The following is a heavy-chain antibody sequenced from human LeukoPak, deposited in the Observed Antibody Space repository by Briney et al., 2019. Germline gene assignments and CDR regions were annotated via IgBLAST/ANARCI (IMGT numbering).Heavy chain of an antibody. Sequence: ASVKVSCKASGYTFTTCFMHWLRQAPGQGLEWMGWINPHSGGTNYAQKFQGGVTMTRDTSITTAYMELSSLRSDDTAVYYCARDVGEYCSSTNCYASHYWGQGTLVTVSS. CDR2: INPHSGGT. D-gene: IGHD2-2*01. V-gene: IGHV1-2*02. CDR3: ARDVGEYCSSTNCYASHY. CDR1: GYTFTTCF. J-gene: IGHJ4*02.